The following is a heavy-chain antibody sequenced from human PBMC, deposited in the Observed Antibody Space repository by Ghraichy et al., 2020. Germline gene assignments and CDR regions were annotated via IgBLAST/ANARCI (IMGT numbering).Heavy chain of an antibody. CDR2: ISSDNNK. Sequence: GGSLRLSCAASGFTFSSYSMNWVRQAPGKGLDWVSYISSDNNKYYADSVKGRFTISRDNAKNSLYLQMNSLSDDDTAVYFCARWTKGSYEIHDYWGQGTLVTVSS. CDR1: GFTFSSYS. J-gene: IGHJ4*02. V-gene: IGHV3-48*02. D-gene: IGHD3-16*01. CDR3: ARWTKGSYEIHDY.